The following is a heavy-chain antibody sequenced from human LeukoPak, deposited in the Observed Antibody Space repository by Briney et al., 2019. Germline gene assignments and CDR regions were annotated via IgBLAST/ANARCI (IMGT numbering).Heavy chain of an antibody. CDR3: AKRALLGFGELYYFDY. V-gene: IGHV4-59*08. Sequence: PSETLSLTCTVSGGSISSYYWSWIRQPPGKGLEWIGYIYYSGSTSYNPSLKSRVTISVDTSKNQFSLKLSSVTAADTAVYYCAKRALLGFGELYYFDYWGQGTLVTVSS. J-gene: IGHJ4*02. CDR1: GGSISSYY. CDR2: IYYSGST. D-gene: IGHD3-10*01.